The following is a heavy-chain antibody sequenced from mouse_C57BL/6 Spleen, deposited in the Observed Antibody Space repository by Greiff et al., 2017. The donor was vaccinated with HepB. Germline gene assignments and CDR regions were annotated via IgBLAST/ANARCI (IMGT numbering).Heavy chain of an antibody. CDR2: IYPGSGST. V-gene: IGHV1-55*01. CDR3: AREDYSNPYFDY. Sequence: VQLQQPGAELVKPGASVKMSCKASGYTFTSYWITWVKQRPGQGLEWIGDIYPGSGSTNYNEKFKSKATLTVDTSSSTAYMQLSSLTSEDSAVYYCAREDYSNPYFDYWGQGTTLTVSS. D-gene: IGHD2-5*01. CDR1: GYTFTSYW. J-gene: IGHJ2*01.